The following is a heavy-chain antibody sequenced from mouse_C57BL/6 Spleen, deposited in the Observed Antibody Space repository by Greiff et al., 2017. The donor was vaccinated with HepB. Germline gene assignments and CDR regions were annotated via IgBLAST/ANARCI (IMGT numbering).Heavy chain of an antibody. Sequence: EVMLVESGGGLVQPGGSLSLSCAASGFTFTDYYMSWVRQPPGKALEWLGFIRNKANGYTTEYSASVKGRFTISRDNSQSILYLQMNALRAEDSATYYCARWDYYGSSYYFDYWGQGTTLTVSS. CDR2: IRNKANGYTT. CDR3: ARWDYYGSSYYFDY. CDR1: GFTFTDYY. J-gene: IGHJ2*01. D-gene: IGHD1-1*01. V-gene: IGHV7-3*01.